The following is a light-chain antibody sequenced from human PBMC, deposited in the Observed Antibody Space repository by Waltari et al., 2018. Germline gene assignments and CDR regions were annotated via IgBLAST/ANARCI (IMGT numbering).Light chain of an antibody. CDR3: QHYVRLPAT. J-gene: IGKJ1*01. Sequence: IASTHPPLTPPLSPGHTATLSCRASQSVSRTLAWYQQKPGQAPRLLIYGASTRAIGIPDRFSGGGSGTDFSLTISRLEPEDFAVYYCQHYVRLPATFGQGTKVEIK. CDR1: QSVSRT. CDR2: GAS. V-gene: IGKV3-20*01.